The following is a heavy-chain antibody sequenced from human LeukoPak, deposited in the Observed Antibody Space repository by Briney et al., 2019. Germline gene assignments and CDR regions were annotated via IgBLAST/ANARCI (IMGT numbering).Heavy chain of an antibody. CDR1: GFTFSSYA. CDR3: ARGVVVPAAILYYYYYMDV. V-gene: IGHV3-23*01. J-gene: IGHJ6*03. Sequence: SGGSLRLSCAASGFTFSSYAMSWVRQAPGKGLEWVSAISGSGGSTYYADSVEGRFTISRDNSKNTLYLQMNSLRAEDTAVYYCARGVVVPAAILYYYYYMDVWGKGTTVTVSS. D-gene: IGHD2-2*01. CDR2: ISGSGGST.